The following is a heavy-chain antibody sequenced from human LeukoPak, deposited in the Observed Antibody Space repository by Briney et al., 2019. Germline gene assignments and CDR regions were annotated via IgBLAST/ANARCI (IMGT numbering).Heavy chain of an antibody. D-gene: IGHD3-22*01. V-gene: IGHV7-4-1*02. J-gene: IGHJ4*02. CDR3: ARGPVNYYDSSGYSYYFDY. CDR1: GYTFTSYA. CDR2: INTNTGNP. Sequence: ASVKVSCKASGYTFTSYAMNWVRQAPGQGLEWMGWINTNTGNPTYAQGFTGRFVFSLDTSVSTAYLQISSLKAEDTAVYYCARGPVNYYDSSGYSYYFDYWGQGTLVTVSS.